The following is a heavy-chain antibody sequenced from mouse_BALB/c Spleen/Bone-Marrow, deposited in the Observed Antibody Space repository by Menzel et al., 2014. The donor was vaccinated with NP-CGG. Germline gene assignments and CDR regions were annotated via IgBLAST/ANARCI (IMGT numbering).Heavy chain of an antibody. J-gene: IGHJ2*01. Sequence: EVMLVESGGGLVQPGGSRKLSCAASGFTFSSFGMHWVRQAPEKGLEWVAYISSGSNPIFYADTVKGRFTISRDNPKNTLFLQMTSLRSEDTAIYYCTRGGNWEDFDYWGQGTTLTVSS. D-gene: IGHD4-1*01. CDR1: GFTFSSFG. CDR2: ISSGSNPI. CDR3: TRGGNWEDFDY. V-gene: IGHV5-17*02.